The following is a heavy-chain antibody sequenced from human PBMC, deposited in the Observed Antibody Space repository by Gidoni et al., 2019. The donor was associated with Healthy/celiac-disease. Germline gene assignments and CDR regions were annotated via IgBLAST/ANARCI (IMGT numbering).Heavy chain of an antibody. D-gene: IGHD5-18*01. V-gene: IGHV4-61*02. CDR3: ARDQDTAMVTAYYYYGMDV. CDR2: TYTSGST. CDR1: GGSISSGSYY. Sequence: QVQLQESGPGLVKPSQTLSLTCTVSGGSISSGSYYWSCIRQPAGTGLEWIGRTYTSGSTNYNPSLKSRVTISVDTSKNQFSLKLSSVTAADTAVYYCARDQDTAMVTAYYYYGMDVWGQGTTVTVSS. J-gene: IGHJ6*02.